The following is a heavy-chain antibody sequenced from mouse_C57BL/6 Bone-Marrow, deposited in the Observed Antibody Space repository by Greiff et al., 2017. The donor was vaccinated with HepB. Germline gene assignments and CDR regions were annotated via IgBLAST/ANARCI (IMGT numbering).Heavy chain of an antibody. CDR2: SRNKANDYTT. V-gene: IGHV7-1*01. CDR3: ARDEGLRAMDY. D-gene: IGHD3-1*01. Sequence: EVMLVESGGGLVQSGRSLRLSCATSGFTFSDFYMEWVRQAPGKGLEWIAASRNKANDYTTEYSASVKGRFIVSRDTSQSILYLQMNALRAEDTAIYYCARDEGLRAMDYWGQGTSVTVSS. J-gene: IGHJ4*01. CDR1: GFTFSDFY.